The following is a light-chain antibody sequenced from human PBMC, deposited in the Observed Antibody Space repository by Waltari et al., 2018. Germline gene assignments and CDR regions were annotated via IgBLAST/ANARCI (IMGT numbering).Light chain of an antibody. Sequence: QSALTQPASVSGSPGQSITISCIGTSSDVGPYKSVPWYQRHPGKAPKLLIYDVSHRPSGVSNRFSGSKSGNTASLTISGLQAEDGADYYCSSYTSSTTLLVFGTGTKVTVL. CDR1: SSDVGPYKS. J-gene: IGLJ1*01. CDR2: DVS. V-gene: IGLV2-14*03. CDR3: SSYTSSTTLLV.